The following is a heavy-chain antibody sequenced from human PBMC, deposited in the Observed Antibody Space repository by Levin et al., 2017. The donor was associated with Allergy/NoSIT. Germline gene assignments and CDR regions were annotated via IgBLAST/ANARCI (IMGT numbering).Heavy chain of an antibody. CDR2: ISFEGSNK. V-gene: IGHV3-30*18. CDR3: AKAKLEWELMDAPFGY. Sequence: GGSLRLSCAASGFTFSNYGMHWVRQAPGKGLEWVAVISFEGSNKYYADSVKGRFTISRDNSKNTQYLQMNSLRTEDTAVYYGAKAKLEWELMDAPFGYWGQGALVTVSS. D-gene: IGHD1-26*01. J-gene: IGHJ4*02. CDR1: GFTFSNYG.